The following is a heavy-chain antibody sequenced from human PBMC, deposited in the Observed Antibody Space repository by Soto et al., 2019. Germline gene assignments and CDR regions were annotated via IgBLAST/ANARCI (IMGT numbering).Heavy chain of an antibody. V-gene: IGHV4-59*01. Sequence: SETLPLTCTVSDGSISRYYWSWIRQPPGKGLEWIGYIYYSGSTNYNPSLKSRVTISVDTSKNQFSLKLSSVTAADTAVYYCARVKTYYDFWSGYQSSYNWFDPWGQGTLVTVSS. J-gene: IGHJ5*02. D-gene: IGHD3-3*01. CDR2: IYYSGST. CDR1: DGSISRYY. CDR3: ARVKTYYDFWSGYQSSYNWFDP.